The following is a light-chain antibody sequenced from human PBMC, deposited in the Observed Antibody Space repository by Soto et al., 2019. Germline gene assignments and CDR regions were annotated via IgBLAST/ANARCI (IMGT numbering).Light chain of an antibody. J-gene: IGKJ2*01. Sequence: EVVMTQSPATLSVSPGERATLSCRASQSISSNLAWYQQKAGQAPRLLMYGASTRATGVPARFSGSGSGTEFTLTISSLQSEDFGIYYCQQYNHWPSYTFGQGTKLEIK. V-gene: IGKV3-15*01. CDR3: QQYNHWPSYT. CDR2: GAS. CDR1: QSISSN.